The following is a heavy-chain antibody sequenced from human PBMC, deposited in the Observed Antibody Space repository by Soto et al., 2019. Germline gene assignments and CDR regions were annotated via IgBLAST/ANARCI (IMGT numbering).Heavy chain of an antibody. CDR2: IYHSGST. CDR1: GGSISSSNW. CDR3: VRDGPHITVYGYGDY. Sequence: PSETLSLTCAVSGGSISSSNWWSWVRQPPGKGLEWIGEIYHSGSTNYNPSPKSRVTISVDKSKNQFSLKLSSVTAADTAVYYCVRDGPHITVYGYGDYWGQGTLVTVSS. D-gene: IGHD3-3*01. V-gene: IGHV4-4*02. J-gene: IGHJ4*02.